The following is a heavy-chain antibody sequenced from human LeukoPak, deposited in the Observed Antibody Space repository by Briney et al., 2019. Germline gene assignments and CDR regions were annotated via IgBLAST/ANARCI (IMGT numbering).Heavy chain of an antibody. V-gene: IGHV1-2*02. D-gene: IGHD2-15*01. Sequence: ASVNVSCKASGYTFTGYYMHWVRQAPGQGLEWMGWINPNSGGTNYAQKFQGRVTMTRDTSISTAYMELSRLRSDDTAVYYCARASKRGGGSCYCVYWGQGTLVTVSS. CDR1: GYTFTGYY. J-gene: IGHJ4*02. CDR2: INPNSGGT. CDR3: ARASKRGGGSCYCVY.